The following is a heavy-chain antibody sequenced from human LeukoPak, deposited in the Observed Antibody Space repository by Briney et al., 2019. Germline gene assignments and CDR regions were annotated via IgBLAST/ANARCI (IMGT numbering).Heavy chain of an antibody. CDR1: GFTFSSYG. V-gene: IGHV3-30*18. CDR3: AKDLAGGGYSSPGPWYFDL. CDR2: ISYDGSNK. Sequence: GGSLRLSCAASGFTFSSYGMHWVRQAPGKGLEWVAVISYDGSNKYYADSVKGRFTISRDNSKNTLYLQMNSLRAEDTAVYYCAKDLAGGGYSSPGPWYFDLWGRGTLVTVSS. J-gene: IGHJ2*01. D-gene: IGHD5-18*01.